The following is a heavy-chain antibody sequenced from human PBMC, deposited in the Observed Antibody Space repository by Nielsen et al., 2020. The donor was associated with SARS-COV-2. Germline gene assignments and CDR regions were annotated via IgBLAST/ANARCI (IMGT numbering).Heavy chain of an antibody. J-gene: IGHJ4*02. CDR1: AGTFSSHA. CDR3: ARASGSDFRRGYDFDN. D-gene: IGHD3-3*01. Sequence: SVKVSCKASAGTFSSHAINWVRQAPGQGPVWMGRIIPILVKPNYPQHFQGRVTITADKSTNTVHMELSSLTSEDTAVYYCARASGSDFRRGYDFDNWGQGTLVTVSS. V-gene: IGHV1-69*04. CDR2: IIPILVKP.